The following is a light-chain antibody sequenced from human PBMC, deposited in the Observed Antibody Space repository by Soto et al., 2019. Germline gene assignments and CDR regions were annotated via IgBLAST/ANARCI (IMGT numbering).Light chain of an antibody. CDR1: ESIDNW. CDR2: AAS. CDR3: QQYNTFWT. J-gene: IGKJ1*01. V-gene: IGKV1-5*01. Sequence: DIQMTQSPSTLSASVGDTVTITCRASESIDNWLAWYQQKPGKAPKLLIFAASSLESGVPSRFSGSGSGTAFTLTISSLQPDDSATYYCQQYNTFWTFGQGTKVDIK.